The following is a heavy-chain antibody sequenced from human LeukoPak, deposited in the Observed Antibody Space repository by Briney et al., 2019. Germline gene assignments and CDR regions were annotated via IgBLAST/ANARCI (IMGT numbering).Heavy chain of an antibody. CDR3: ARTPRGYCSGGRCNYHGMDV. D-gene: IGHD2-15*01. CDR1: GFTFTTYW. CDR2: IKQDGSEK. J-gene: IGHJ6*02. V-gene: IGHV3-7*01. Sequence: GGSLRLSCAVSGFTFTTYWMSWVRQAPGKGLEWVANIKQDGSEKYHVDPVKGRFTISRDNAKNSLYLQMNSLRAEDTAVYYCARTPRGYCSGGRCNYHGMDVWGQGTTVTVSS.